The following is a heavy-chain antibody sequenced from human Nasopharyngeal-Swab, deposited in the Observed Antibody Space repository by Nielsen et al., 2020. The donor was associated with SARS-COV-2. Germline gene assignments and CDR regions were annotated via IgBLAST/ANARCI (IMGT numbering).Heavy chain of an antibody. CDR3: AKDIRGYYDFSP. CDR1: GFTFSKFW. J-gene: IGHJ5*02. D-gene: IGHD3-3*01. Sequence: GGSLRLSCAASGFTFSKFWMNWVRQAPGKGLEWVANIKEDGSEAHYVGSVRGRFTIFRDNAENSLYLQMNSLRAEDTAVYYCAKDIRGYYDFSPWGLGTLVTVAS. CDR2: IKEDGSEA. V-gene: IGHV3-7*03.